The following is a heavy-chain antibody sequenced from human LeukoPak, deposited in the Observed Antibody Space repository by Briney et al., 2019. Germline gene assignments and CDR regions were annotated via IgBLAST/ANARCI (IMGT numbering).Heavy chain of an antibody. V-gene: IGHV3-74*01. D-gene: IGHD5-18*01. CDR3: AKDNRYSYGYYFDY. CDR1: GFTFSSYW. J-gene: IGHJ4*02. Sequence: SGGSLRLSCAASGFTFSSYWMHWVRQAPGKGLVWVSRINSDGSSTSYADSVKGRFTISRDNAKNTLYLQMNSLRAEDAAVYYCAKDNRYSYGYYFDYWGQGTLVTVSS. CDR2: INSDGSST.